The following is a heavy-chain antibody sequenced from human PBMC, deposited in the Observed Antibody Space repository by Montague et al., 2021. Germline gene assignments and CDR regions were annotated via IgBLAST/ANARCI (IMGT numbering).Heavy chain of an antibody. CDR3: ASTGAATAWRAYEI. V-gene: IGHV3-13*04. D-gene: IGHD7-27*01. CDR2: IGTAGDT. CDR1: GFTFSRYD. J-gene: IGHJ3*02. Sequence: SLRLSCEASGFTFSRYDMHWFRQATGKGLEWVSAIGTAGDTFYPGSVKGRFTISRENAENSLYLQMNSLRAGDTAVYYCASTGAATAWRAYEIWGLGTMVTVSS.